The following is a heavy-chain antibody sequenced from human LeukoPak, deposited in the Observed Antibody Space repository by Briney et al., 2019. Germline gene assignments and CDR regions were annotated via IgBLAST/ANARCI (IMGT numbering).Heavy chain of an antibody. D-gene: IGHD3-10*01. J-gene: IGHJ4*02. CDR1: GGSISSSSYY. Sequence: SATLSLTCTVSGGSISSSSYYWGWIRQPPGKGLEWIGSIYYSGSTYYNPSLKSRVTISVDTSKNQFSLKLSSVTAADTAVYYCASEVDYGSGSTNDYWGQGTLVIVSS. CDR3: ASEVDYGSGSTNDY. CDR2: IYYSGST. V-gene: IGHV4-39*01.